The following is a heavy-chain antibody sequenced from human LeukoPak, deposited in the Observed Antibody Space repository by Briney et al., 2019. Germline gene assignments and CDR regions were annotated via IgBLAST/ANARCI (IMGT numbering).Heavy chain of an antibody. Sequence: PGGSLRLSCAASGFTFSDYYMSWIRQAPGKGLEWVANIWPDESDKYHVDSVRGRFTISRDNALYSLNLQMNSLRAEDSGVYYCGRWGVNAGLDRWGQGTLVIVSS. J-gene: IGHJ5*02. V-gene: IGHV3-7*01. CDR2: IWPDESDK. CDR3: GRWGVNAGLDR. CDR1: GFTFSDYY. D-gene: IGHD3-10*01.